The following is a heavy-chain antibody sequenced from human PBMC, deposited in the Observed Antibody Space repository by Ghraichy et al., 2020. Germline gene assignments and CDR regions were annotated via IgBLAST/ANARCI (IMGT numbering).Heavy chain of an antibody. Sequence: GSLRLSCAASGFTFSSYWMHWVRQVPGKGLVWVSRTNSDGSSRSYADSVKGRFTISRDNAKNTLYLQMNSLRAEDTAVYYCARDRYSGGYYFDYWGQGTLVTVSS. D-gene: IGHD1-26*01. CDR3: ARDRYSGGYYFDY. CDR2: TNSDGSSR. J-gene: IGHJ4*02. V-gene: IGHV3-74*01. CDR1: GFTFSSYW.